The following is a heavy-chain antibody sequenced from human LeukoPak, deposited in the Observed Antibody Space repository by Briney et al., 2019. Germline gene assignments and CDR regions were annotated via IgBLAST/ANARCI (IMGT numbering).Heavy chain of an antibody. CDR2: IVGNGGGI. J-gene: IGHJ4*02. V-gene: IGHV3-23*01. D-gene: IGHD3-10*01. Sequence: PGGSLRLFCTASGFTFSTYAMNWVRQAPGKGLEWVAVIVGNGGGIHYADSVEGRFTISRDNYKNTVYLQMNSLRAEDTAIYYCARDAFYGSGSYPYYFDYWGQGTLVTVSS. CDR3: ARDAFYGSGSYPYYFDY. CDR1: GFTFSTYA.